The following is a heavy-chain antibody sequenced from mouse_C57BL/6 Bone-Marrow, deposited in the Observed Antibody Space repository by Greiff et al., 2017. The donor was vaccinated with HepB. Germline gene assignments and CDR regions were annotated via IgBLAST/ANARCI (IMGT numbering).Heavy chain of an antibody. CDR3: ASYYGSLFC. Sequence: DVKLVESGAELVRPGASVKLSCTASGFNIKDYYMHWVKQRPEQGLEWIGRIDPEDGDTEYAPKFQGKATMTADTSSNTAYLQLSSLTSEDTAVYYCASYYGSLFCWGQGTLVTVSA. CDR2: IDPEDGDT. CDR1: GFNIKDYY. V-gene: IGHV14-1*01. D-gene: IGHD1-1*01. J-gene: IGHJ3*01.